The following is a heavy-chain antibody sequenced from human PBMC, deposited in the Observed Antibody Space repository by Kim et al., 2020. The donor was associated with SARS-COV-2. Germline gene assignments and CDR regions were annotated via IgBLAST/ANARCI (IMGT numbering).Heavy chain of an antibody. J-gene: IGHJ6*02. CDR3: ARTAAGGYYVMDV. Sequence: YADSVKGRFTISRDNAKNSLYLQMNSLRAEDTALYYCARTAAGGYYVMDVWGQGTTVTVSS. V-gene: IGHV3-9*01. D-gene: IGHD6-13*01.